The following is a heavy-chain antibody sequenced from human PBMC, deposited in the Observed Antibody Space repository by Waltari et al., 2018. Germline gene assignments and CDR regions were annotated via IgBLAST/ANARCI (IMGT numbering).Heavy chain of an antibody. CDR3: ARERGYGDYYYYYYMDV. V-gene: IGHV3-20*04. J-gene: IGHJ6*03. CDR1: GFTFDDYG. Sequence: EVQLVESGGGLVKPGGSLRLSCAASGFTFDDYGMSWVRQAPGKGLEWVSGINWNGGSTGYADSGKGRFTISRDNAKNSLYLQMNSLRAEDTALYYCARERGYGDYYYYYYMDVWGKGTTVTVSS. D-gene: IGHD4-17*01. CDR2: INWNGGST.